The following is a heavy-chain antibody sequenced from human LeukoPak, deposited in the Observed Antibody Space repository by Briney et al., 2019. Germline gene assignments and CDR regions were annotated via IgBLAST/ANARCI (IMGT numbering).Heavy chain of an antibody. J-gene: IGHJ4*02. CDR2: IYYSGST. CDR3: ARGVVVVPAAIGGSGAYYFDY. D-gene: IGHD2-2*01. CDR1: GGSISSGGYY. V-gene: IGHV4-31*03. Sequence: SETLSLTCTVSGGSISSGGYYWSWIRQHPGKGLEWIGYIYYSGSTYYNPSLKSRVTISVDTSKNQFSLKLSSVTAADTAVYYCARGVVVVPAAIGGSGAYYFDYWGQGTLVTVSS.